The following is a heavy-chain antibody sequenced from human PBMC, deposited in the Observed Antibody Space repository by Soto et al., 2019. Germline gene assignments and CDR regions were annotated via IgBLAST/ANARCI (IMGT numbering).Heavy chain of an antibody. CDR2: IFPIFGTT. Sequence: QVQLVQSGAEVKKPGSSVKVSCKASGGTFSSYAITWVRQAPGQGLEWLGGIFPIFGTTNYAQRFEARVTITADELTSTAYMEMSSLRSEDTAVDYCAMIAYSSGSDYWGQGTLVTVSS. V-gene: IGHV1-69*01. D-gene: IGHD6-19*01. J-gene: IGHJ4*02. CDR3: AMIAYSSGSDY. CDR1: GGTFSSYA.